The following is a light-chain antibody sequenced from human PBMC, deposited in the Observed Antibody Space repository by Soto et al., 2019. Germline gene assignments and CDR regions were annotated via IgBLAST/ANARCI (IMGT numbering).Light chain of an antibody. CDR1: RSDVGGYNY. Sequence: QSALTQPASVSGSPGQSITISCTGTRSDVGGYNYVSWYQQHSGKAPKLITYDVTNRPSGVSNRFSGSKSGNTASLTISGLQVEDEADYYCISYTGCITWVFGGGTKLTVL. CDR3: ISYTGCITWV. CDR2: DVT. V-gene: IGLV2-14*01. J-gene: IGLJ3*02.